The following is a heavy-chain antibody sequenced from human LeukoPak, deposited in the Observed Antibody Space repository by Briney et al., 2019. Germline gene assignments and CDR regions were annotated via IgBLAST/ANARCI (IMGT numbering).Heavy chain of an antibody. Sequence: GGSLRLSCAASGFMFSSYAMTWVRQAPGKGLEWVSSISGPGEFTYYAESVKGRCTISRDNPENTVYLQMNRLRVDDTAVYYCAKVGYGDLDQWGQGALVPVSS. CDR1: GFMFSSYA. D-gene: IGHD4-17*01. J-gene: IGHJ4*02. CDR3: AKVGYGDLDQ. V-gene: IGHV3-23*01. CDR2: ISGPGEFT.